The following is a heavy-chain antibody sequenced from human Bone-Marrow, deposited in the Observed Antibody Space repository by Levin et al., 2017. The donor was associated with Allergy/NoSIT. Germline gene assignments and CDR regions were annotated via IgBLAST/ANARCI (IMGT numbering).Heavy chain of an antibody. CDR1: GYTFTTYG. J-gene: IGHJ6*04. D-gene: IGHD2-15*01. Sequence: GASVKVSCKASGYTFTTYGLTWVRQAPGQGLEWMGWVSAYSGNTNYALNLQDRVTMTTDTATNTAYMELTSLRSDDTAIYYCARGHFPYCDYGMDVWGKGTTVVVSS. CDR3: ARGHFPYCDYGMDV. V-gene: IGHV1-18*01. CDR2: VSAYSGNT.